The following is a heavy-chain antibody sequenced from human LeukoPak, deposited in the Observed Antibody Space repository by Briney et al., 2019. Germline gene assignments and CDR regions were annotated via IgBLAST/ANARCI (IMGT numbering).Heavy chain of an antibody. CDR3: ARSRRDGYNLDAFDI. CDR1: DRSISSYN. CDR2: IYASGST. J-gene: IGHJ3*02. V-gene: IGHV4-59*01. Sequence: SQTVSLTCTVSDRSISSYNWNWIRQPPGKGLEWIEVIYASGSTGYNPSLKSRVTMSVDMSKTQFSLRLSSVTAADTAVYYCARSRRDGYNLDAFDIWGQGTMVTASS. D-gene: IGHD5-24*01.